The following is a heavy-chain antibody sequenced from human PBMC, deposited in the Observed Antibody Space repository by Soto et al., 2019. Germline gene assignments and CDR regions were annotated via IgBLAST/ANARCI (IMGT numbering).Heavy chain of an antibody. J-gene: IGHJ3*02. CDR1: GFTFSSYS. CDR3: AREYYDILTGPGNGAFDI. D-gene: IGHD3-9*01. CDR2: ISSSSSYI. V-gene: IGHV3-21*01. Sequence: GGSLRLSCAASGFTFSSYSMNWVRQAPGKGLEWVSSISSSSSYIYYADSVKGRFTISRDNAKNSLYLQMHSLRAEDTAVYYCAREYYDILTGPGNGAFDIWGQGTMVTVSS.